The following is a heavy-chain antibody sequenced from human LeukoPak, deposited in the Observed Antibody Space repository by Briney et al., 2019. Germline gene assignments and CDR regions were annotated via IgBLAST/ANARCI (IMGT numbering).Heavy chain of an antibody. J-gene: IGHJ5*02. CDR1: GASVTTSY. V-gene: IGHV4-59*02. CDR2: IYYSGSP. Sequence: SSETLSLTCTVSGASVTTSYWSWLRQPPGKAPEWIGYIYYSGSPIYSPSLNSRVTISLDTSKNQFSLTLSSVTAADTAVYYCAREGYGSRSRDNWLDPWGQGTLVTVSS. CDR3: AREGYGSRSRDNWLDP. D-gene: IGHD3-10*01.